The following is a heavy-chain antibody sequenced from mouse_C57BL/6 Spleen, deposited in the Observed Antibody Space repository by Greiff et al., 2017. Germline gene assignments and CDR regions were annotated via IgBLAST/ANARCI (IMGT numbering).Heavy chain of an antibody. J-gene: IGHJ2*01. CDR1: GFTFSDYY. V-gene: IGHV5-16*01. CDR3: ARETGTFYFDY. D-gene: IGHD4-1*01. CDR2: INYDGSST. Sequence: EVMLVESEGGLVQPGSSMKLSCTASGFTFSDYYMAWVRQVPEKGLEWVANINYDGSSTYYLDSLKSRFIISRDNAKNMLYLQMSSLKSEDTATYYCARETGTFYFDYWGQGTTLTVSS.